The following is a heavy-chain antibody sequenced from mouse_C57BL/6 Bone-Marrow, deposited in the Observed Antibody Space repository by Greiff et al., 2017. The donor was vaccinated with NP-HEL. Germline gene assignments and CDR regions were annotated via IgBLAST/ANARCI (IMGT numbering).Heavy chain of an antibody. CDR3: AMGDRD. CDR2: IVPSSCCT. V-gene: IGHV1-72*01. D-gene: IGHD3-3*01. J-gene: IGHJ4*01. CDR1: GYTFTSSW. Sequence: QVQLQQPGAELVKPGASVPLSCKASGYTFTSSWLHWLTPRPGRFLAWIGCIVPSSCCTKYNEKFKSTATLTVDKPSSTAYMQLSSLTSEASAVFYWAMGDRDWGKGTSVTVAS.